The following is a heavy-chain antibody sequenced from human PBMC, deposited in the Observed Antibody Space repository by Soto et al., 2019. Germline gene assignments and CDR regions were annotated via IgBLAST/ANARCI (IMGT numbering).Heavy chain of an antibody. CDR2: ISLYNGNT. CDR3: ARAGPYYDSSGYYSYAFDI. V-gene: IGHV1-18*04. CDR1: DFSLTSHG. Sequence: GASVKVSCKAYDFSLTSHGISWVRQAPGQGLEWMGWISLYNGNTNYAQQFQGRVTMTTDTSTSTAYMELRSLRSDDTAVYYCARAGPYYDSSGYYSYAFDIWGQGTMVTVSS. D-gene: IGHD3-22*01. J-gene: IGHJ3*02.